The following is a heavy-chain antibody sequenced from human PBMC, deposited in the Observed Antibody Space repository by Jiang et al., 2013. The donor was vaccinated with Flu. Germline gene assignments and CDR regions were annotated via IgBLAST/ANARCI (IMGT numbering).Heavy chain of an antibody. Sequence: VQLLESGGGLVQPGRSLRLSCTASGFSFGDYAVSWPRQAPGKGLEWVGFIRNKLYRGTTDYAASVKGRFTISRDDSKSIAYLQMNSLKTEDTAVYYCTRDLVRDVILIPATYFDYWGQGALVTVSS. CDR3: TRDLVRDVILIPATYFDY. J-gene: IGHJ4*02. D-gene: IGHD2-2*01. V-gene: IGHV3-49*03. CDR1: GFSFGDYA. CDR2: IRNKLYRGTT.